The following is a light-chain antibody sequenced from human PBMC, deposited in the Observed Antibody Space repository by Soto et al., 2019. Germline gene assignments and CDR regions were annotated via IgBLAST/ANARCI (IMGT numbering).Light chain of an antibody. Sequence: EIVLTQSPETLSLSPGERATLSCRASQSLAINSLAWYQQKPGQAPRLLIYAASTRDTAIPDRFSGSGSGTDFTLTISRLEPEDFAVYYCQQYDGAPPTFGPGTKVD. CDR1: QSLAINS. CDR2: AAS. CDR3: QQYDGAPPT. V-gene: IGKV3-20*01. J-gene: IGKJ3*01.